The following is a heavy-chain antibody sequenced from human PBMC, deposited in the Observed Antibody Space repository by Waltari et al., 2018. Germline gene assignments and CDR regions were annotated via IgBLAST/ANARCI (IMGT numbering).Heavy chain of an antibody. D-gene: IGHD2-2*02. CDR3: ARGGYCSSTLCYKDPGFDY. CDR2: RNQRGST. J-gene: IGHJ4*02. V-gene: IGHV4-34*01. Sequence: QVQLQQWGAGLLKPSETLDLTCAVYGGSFSGYYWSWIRQPPGKGLEWIGERNQRGSTTYNPSRKSRVTISVDTYKNQFSLKLSSVTAAATAVYYCARGGYCSSTLCYKDPGFDYWGQGTLVTVSS. CDR1: GGSFSGYY.